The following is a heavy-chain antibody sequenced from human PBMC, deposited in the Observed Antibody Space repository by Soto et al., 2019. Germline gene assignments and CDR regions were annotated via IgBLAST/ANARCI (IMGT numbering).Heavy chain of an antibody. CDR2: ISAYNGNT. Sequence: ASVKLSCKASGYTFTSYGISWVRQAPGQGLEWMGWISAYNGNTNYAQKLQGRVTMTTDTSTSTAYMELRSLRSDDTAVYYCATSIKGMVRGVVDYWGQGTLVTVSS. J-gene: IGHJ4*02. CDR3: ATSIKGMVRGVVDY. V-gene: IGHV1-18*04. D-gene: IGHD3-10*01. CDR1: GYTFTSYG.